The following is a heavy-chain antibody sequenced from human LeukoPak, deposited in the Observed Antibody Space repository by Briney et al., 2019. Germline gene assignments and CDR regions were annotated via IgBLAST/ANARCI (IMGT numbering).Heavy chain of an antibody. CDR2: ISPNSGGT. CDR3: ARDYYDSSGYYYFDY. Sequence: GASVKVSCKASGYTFTGYSMHWVRQAPGQGLEWMGWISPNSGGTNYAQKFQGRVTLTRDTSISTAYMELSRLRSDDTAMYYCARDYYDSSGYYYFDYWGQGTLVTVSS. CDR1: GYTFTGYS. D-gene: IGHD3-22*01. J-gene: IGHJ4*02. V-gene: IGHV1-2*02.